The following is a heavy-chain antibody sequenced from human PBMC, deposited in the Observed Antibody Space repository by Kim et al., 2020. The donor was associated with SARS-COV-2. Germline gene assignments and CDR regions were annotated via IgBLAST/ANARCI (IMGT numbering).Heavy chain of an antibody. J-gene: IGHJ4*02. D-gene: IGHD6-6*01. Sequence: GGSLRLSCAASGFTFSSYAMSWVRQAPGKGLEWVSAISGSGGSTYYADSVKGRFTISRDNSKNTLYLQMNSLRAEDTAVYYCAKDLSVPLSSSSRSYWGQGTLVTVSS. CDR3: AKDLSVPLSSSSRSY. V-gene: IGHV3-23*01. CDR1: GFTFSSYA. CDR2: ISGSGGST.